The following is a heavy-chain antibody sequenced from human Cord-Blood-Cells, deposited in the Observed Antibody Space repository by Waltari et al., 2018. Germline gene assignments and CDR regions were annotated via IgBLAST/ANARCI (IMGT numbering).Heavy chain of an antibody. CDR2: ISSSGSTI. J-gene: IGHJ6*02. CDR3: ASTGAARRHYYYGMDV. D-gene: IGHD6-6*01. V-gene: IGHV3-48*03. CDR1: GFTFSRYE. Sequence: EVQLVESGGGLVQPGGSLRLSCAASGFTFSRYEMNWVRQAPGKGLEWVSYISSSGSTIYYADSVKGRFTISRDNAKNSLYLQMNSLRSEDTSVYYCASTGAARRHYYYGMDVWGQGTTVTVSS.